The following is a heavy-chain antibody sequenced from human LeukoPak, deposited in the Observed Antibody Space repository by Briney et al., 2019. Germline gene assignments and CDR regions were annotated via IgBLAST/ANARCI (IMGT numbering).Heavy chain of an antibody. J-gene: IGHJ5*02. CDR2: ISGSGGST. CDR1: GFSFSSFA. D-gene: IGHD1-26*01. V-gene: IGHV3-23*01. CDR3: AKGRYSGSYYNWFDP. Sequence: GGSLRLSCAASGFSFSSFAMSWVRQAPGKGLEWVSAISGSGGSTYYADSVKGRFTISRDTSKNTLYLQMNSLRAEDTAVYYCAKGRYSGSYYNWFDPWGQGTLVTVSS.